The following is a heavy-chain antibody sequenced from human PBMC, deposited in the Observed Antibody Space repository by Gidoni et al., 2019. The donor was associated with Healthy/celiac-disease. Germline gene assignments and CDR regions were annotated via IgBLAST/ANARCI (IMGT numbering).Heavy chain of an antibody. CDR3: ARGGTPNLYYFDY. D-gene: IGHD1-26*01. J-gene: IGHJ4*02. V-gene: IGHV1-69*02. Sequence: QLQLVQSGAAVKKPGSSVKVSCKASGGTFSSYTISWVRQAPGQGLEWMGRIIPILGIANYAQKFQGRVTITADKSTSTAYMELSSLRSEDTAVYYCARGGTPNLYYFDYWGQGTLVTVSS. CDR2: IIPILGIA. CDR1: GGTFSSYT.